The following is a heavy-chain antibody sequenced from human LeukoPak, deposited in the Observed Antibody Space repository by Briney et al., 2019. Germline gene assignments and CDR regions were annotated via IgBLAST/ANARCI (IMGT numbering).Heavy chain of an antibody. J-gene: IGHJ4*02. V-gene: IGHV3-73*01. CDR2: IRSKANRYAT. CDR3: TYGSIPAFDY. Sequence: PGGSLRLSCAPSGLTFSGSAMLWVRHASGKGLEWVGRIRSKANRYATAYAASVKGRFSISRDDTKNTAYRQMNSLKTDDTAVYYCTYGSIPAFDYWGQGTLVTVSS. CDR1: GLTFSGSA. D-gene: IGHD1-26*01.